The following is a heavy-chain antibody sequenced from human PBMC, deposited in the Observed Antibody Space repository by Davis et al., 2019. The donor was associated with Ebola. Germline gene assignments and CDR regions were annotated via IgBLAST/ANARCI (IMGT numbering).Heavy chain of an antibody. D-gene: IGHD4/OR15-4a*01. Sequence: SETLSLTCTVSGGSISSSSYYWGWIRQPPGKGLEWIGSIYYSGSTYYNPSLKSRVTMSVDTSKNQFSLKLSSVTAADTAVYYCAGAPVYYYYGMDVWGKGTTVTVSS. CDR3: AGAPVYYYYGMDV. J-gene: IGHJ6*04. CDR2: IYYSGST. V-gene: IGHV4-39*01. CDR1: GGSISSSSYY.